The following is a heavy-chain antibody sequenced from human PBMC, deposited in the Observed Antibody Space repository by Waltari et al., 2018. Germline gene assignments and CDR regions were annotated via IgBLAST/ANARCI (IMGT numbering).Heavy chain of an antibody. Sequence: QVQLQESGPGLVKPSETLSLTCPVPGTSISNYYWTWIRQPPGKGLEWIGDISDSGSTSYNPSLKSRVTISGDTSKNHFSLKLSSVTAADTAVYYCARTSGAAAGKFDYWGQGTLVTVSS. V-gene: IGHV4-59*01. CDR3: ARTSGAAAGKFDY. J-gene: IGHJ4*02. CDR2: ISDSGST. D-gene: IGHD6-13*01. CDR1: GTSISNYY.